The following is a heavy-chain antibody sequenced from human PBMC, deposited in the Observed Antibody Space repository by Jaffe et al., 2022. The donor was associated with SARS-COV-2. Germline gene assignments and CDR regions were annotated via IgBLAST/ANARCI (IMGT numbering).Heavy chain of an antibody. Sequence: EVQVVESGGGLVQPGGSLRLSCAASGFTFSSYWMNWVRQAPGKGLEWVATIEEHGDERHYVDSVKGRFTISRDTARDSLYLQMDSLRAEDTAVYYCARSGVCYGGRCYIDLWGRGTLVTVFS. CDR1: GFTFSSYW. D-gene: IGHD5-18*01. CDR2: IEEHGDER. CDR3: ARSGVCYGGRCYIDL. V-gene: IGHV3-7*03. J-gene: IGHJ2*01.